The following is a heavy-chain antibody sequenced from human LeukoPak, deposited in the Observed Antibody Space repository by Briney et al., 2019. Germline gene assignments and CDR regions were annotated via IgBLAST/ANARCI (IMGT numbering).Heavy chain of an antibody. CDR3: ARDRGGYYGSGSYADY. D-gene: IGHD3-10*01. CDR2: ISYDGSNK. V-gene: IGHV3-30*03. CDR1: GFTFSSYG. Sequence: GGSLRLSCAASGFTFSSYGMHWVRQAPGKGLEWVAVISYDGSNKYYADSVKGRFTISRDNSKNTLYLQMNSLRAEDTAVYYCARDRGGYYGSGSYADYWGQGTLVTVSS. J-gene: IGHJ4*02.